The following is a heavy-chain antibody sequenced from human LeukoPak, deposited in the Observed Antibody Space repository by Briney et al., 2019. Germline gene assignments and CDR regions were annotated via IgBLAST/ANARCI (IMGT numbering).Heavy chain of an antibody. V-gene: IGHV4-39*07. J-gene: IGHJ4*02. CDR2: IYSSGST. CDR1: GGSISRSSYH. D-gene: IGHD5-18*01. Sequence: SETLSLTCTVSGGSISRSSYHWGWIRQPPGEGLEWIGRIYSSGSTYYNPSLKSRVTISVDTSKNQFSLKLSSVTAADTAVYYCARAHTAMVYYFDYWGQGTLVTVSS. CDR3: ARAHTAMVYYFDY.